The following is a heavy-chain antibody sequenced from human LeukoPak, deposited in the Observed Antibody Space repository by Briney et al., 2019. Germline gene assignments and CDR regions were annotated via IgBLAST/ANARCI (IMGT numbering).Heavy chain of an antibody. D-gene: IGHD2-2*01. Sequence: GGSLRLSCAASGFTFSSYAMSWVRQAPGKGLEWVSVISGSGGSTYYADSVKGRFTISRDNSKNTLYLQMNSLRAEDTAVYYRAKDAPVNIVVVPAANSRGQGTLVTVSS. CDR3: AKDAPVNIVVVPAANS. V-gene: IGHV3-23*01. CDR2: ISGSGGST. CDR1: GFTFSSYA. J-gene: IGHJ4*02.